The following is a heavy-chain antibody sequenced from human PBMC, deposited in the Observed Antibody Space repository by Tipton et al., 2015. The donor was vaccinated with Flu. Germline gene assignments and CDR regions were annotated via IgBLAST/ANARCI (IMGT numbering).Heavy chain of an antibody. Sequence: SLRLSCAASGFTFSDYYMSWIRQAPGKGLEWVSYISSSGSTIYYADSVKGRFTISRDNAKNSLYLQMNSLRAEDTAVYYCTGGGYGDYLVWGWYYYGMDVWGQGTTVTVSS. D-gene: IGHD4-17*01. J-gene: IGHJ6*02. CDR1: GFTFSDYY. CDR2: ISSSGSTI. CDR3: TGGGYGDYLVWGWYYYGMDV. V-gene: IGHV3-11*01.